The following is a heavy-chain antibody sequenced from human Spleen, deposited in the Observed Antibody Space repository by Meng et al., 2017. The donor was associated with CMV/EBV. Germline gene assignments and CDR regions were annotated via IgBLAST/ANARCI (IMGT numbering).Heavy chain of an antibody. CDR3: ARDPLYGDTNWFDP. J-gene: IGHJ5*02. Sequence: QVHVQECGGGLVKPEEIRSRPCTVAGASISSGEYFWSWIRQPPGKGLEWIGYMDYRGSTLYNQSLKSRVTISVDTSKNQFSLKLSSVTAADTAVYYCARDPLYGDTNWFDPWGQGTLVTVSS. CDR1: GASISSGEYF. V-gene: IGHV4-30-4*01. CDR2: MDYRGST. D-gene: IGHD5-18*01.